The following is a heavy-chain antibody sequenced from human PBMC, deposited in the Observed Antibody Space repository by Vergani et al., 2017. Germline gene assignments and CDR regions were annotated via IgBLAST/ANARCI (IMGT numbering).Heavy chain of an antibody. CDR2: IRPKTDGETT. D-gene: IGHD3-9*01. Sequence: EVQPVESGGGLVKPGGSLRLSCTTSGFTFSSAWMSWVRQAPGKGLEWVARIRPKTDGETTDYAAPVKGRFTISRDDSKNTLYLQMNSLKTEDTAVYYCTTPTRSELRYYLDYWGQGTLVTVSS. CDR1: GFTFSSAW. CDR3: TTPTRSELRYYLDY. J-gene: IGHJ4*02. V-gene: IGHV3-15*01.